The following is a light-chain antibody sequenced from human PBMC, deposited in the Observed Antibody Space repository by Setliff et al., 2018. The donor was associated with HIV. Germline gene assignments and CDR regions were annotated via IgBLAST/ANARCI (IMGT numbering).Light chain of an antibody. V-gene: IGLV2-14*01. CDR1: SSDVGCYNY. CDR2: DVS. Sequence: QSALTQPASVSGSPGQSITISCNGTSSDVGCYNYVSWYQQHPGKAPKLMIHDVSNRPSGVSNRFSGSTSGNMASLTISGLQAEDEADYYCSSYSSRSTPSVFGTGTKVTVL. CDR3: SSYSSRSTPSV. J-gene: IGLJ1*01.